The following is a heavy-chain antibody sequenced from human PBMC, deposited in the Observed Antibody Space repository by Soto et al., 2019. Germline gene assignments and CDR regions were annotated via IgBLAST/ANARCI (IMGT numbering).Heavy chain of an antibody. CDR2: ISGSGGST. J-gene: IGHJ5*02. CDR1: GFTFSSYA. V-gene: IGHV3-23*01. Sequence: GGSLRLSCAASGFTFSSYAMSWVRQAPGKGLEWVSAISGSGGSTYYADSVKGRVTITRDTSASTAYMELSSLRSEDTAVYYCASSNWFDPWGQGTLVTVSS. CDR3: ASSNWFDP.